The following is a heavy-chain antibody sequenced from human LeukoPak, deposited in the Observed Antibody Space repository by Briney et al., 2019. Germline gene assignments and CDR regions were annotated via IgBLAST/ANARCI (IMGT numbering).Heavy chain of an antibody. CDR2: IYHSGST. J-gene: IGHJ5*02. CDR1: GYSISSGYY. CDR3: AIDDYSNTIDP. D-gene: IGHD4-11*01. Sequence: SETLSLTCTVSGYSISSGYYWGWIRQPPGEGLEWIGSIYHSGSTYYNPSLKSRGTISLDMSRNQFSLKLSSVTAADTAVYYCAIDDYSNTIDPWGQGTLVTVSS. V-gene: IGHV4-38-2*02.